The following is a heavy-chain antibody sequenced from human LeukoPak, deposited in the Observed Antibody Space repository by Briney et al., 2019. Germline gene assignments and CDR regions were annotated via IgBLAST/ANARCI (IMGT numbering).Heavy chain of an antibody. Sequence: ASVKVSCKASGGTFSSYAISWVRQAPGQGLEWMGWISAYNGNTNYAQKLQGRVTMTTDTSTSTAYMELRSLRSDDTAVYYCARGFYYDRFDYWGQGTLVTVSS. CDR3: ARGFYYDRFDY. V-gene: IGHV1-18*01. J-gene: IGHJ4*02. CDR2: ISAYNGNT. CDR1: GGTFSSYA. D-gene: IGHD3-22*01.